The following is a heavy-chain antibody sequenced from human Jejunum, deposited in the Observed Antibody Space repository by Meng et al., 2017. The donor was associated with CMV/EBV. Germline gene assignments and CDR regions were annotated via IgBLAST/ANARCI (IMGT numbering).Heavy chain of an antibody. Sequence: QGQQQQWGAGLLQPSGTLSLPCAVYGGSFTAYYWTWTRQAPGKGPEWIVEVTHSGSPTYNPSLASRVSISVDKPKKQFSLTLNSVTAADTAVYYCAKGRANYFGSKHNYFDSWGQGTLVTVSS. CDR3: AKGRANYFGSKHNYFDS. V-gene: IGHV4-34*01. J-gene: IGHJ5*01. CDR1: GGSFTAYY. D-gene: IGHD3-10*01. CDR2: VTHSGSP.